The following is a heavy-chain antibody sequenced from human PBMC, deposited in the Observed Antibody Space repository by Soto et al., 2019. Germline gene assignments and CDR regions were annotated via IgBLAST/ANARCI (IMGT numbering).Heavy chain of an antibody. V-gene: IGHV4-39*02. CDR3: ARLMGVVTVDY. Sequence: QLQLQESGPGLVKPSEILSLTCTVSGGSISSTGHYWGWIRQPPGKGLEWIGNIYYAGSPYYNPSLKSRVTISVDTSKNDFSLTLTSVTAADTAVYYCARLMGVVTVDYWGQGALVTVSS. D-gene: IGHD2-21*02. CDR1: GGSISSTGHY. CDR2: IYYAGSP. J-gene: IGHJ4*02.